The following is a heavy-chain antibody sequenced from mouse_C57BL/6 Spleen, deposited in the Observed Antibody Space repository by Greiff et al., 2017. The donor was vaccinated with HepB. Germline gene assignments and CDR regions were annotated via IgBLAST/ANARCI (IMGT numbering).Heavy chain of an antibody. CDR2: IDPSDSYT. V-gene: IGHV1-69*01. J-gene: IGHJ3*01. CDR3: ARLITAKNLDY. CDR1: GYTFTSYW. D-gene: IGHD2-4*01. Sequence: QVQLQQPGAELVMPGASVKLSCKASGYTFTSYWMHWVKQRPGQGLEWIGEIDPSDSYTNYNQKFKGKSTLTVDKSSSTAYMQLSSLTSEDSAVYYCARLITAKNLDYWGQGTLVTVSA.